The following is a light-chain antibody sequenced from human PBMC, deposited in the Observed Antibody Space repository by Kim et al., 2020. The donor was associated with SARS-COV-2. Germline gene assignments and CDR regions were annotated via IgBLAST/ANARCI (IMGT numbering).Light chain of an antibody. V-gene: IGKV1-39*01. J-gene: IGKJ2*01. CDR2: SAS. Sequence: SPSVGDSDTNNCRARKGINNYLSWYQQKPGKAPKLLIYSASSLQSGVTSRYSGSGSGTDYTHTISSLQPEDFATYYCQQSYNTPHTFGQGTKLEI. CDR1: KGINNY. CDR3: QQSYNTPHT.